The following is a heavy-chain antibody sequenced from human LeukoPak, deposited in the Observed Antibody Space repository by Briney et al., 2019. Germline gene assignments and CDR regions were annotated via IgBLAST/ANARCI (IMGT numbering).Heavy chain of an antibody. J-gene: IGHJ4*02. CDR2: IIPIFGTA. Sequence: GASVKVSCKASGGTFSSYAISWVRQAPGQGLEWMGGIIPIFGTANYAQKFQGRVTITADESTSTAYMELSSLRSEDTAVYYCARDYPRQYYYDSSGYDYWGQGTLVTVSS. CDR1: GGTFSSYA. D-gene: IGHD3-22*01. V-gene: IGHV1-69*13. CDR3: ARDYPRQYYYDSSGYDY.